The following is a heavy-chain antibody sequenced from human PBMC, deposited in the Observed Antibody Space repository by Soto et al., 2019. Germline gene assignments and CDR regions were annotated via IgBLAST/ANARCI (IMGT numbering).Heavy chain of an antibody. Sequence: GGSLRLSCAASGFTFSGSAMHWVRQASGKGLEWVGRIRSKANSYVTAYAASVKGRFTISRDDSKNTAYLQMNSLKTEDTAVYYCTRLEGLYSSSWYYFDYWGQGTLVTVSS. CDR2: IRSKANSYVT. J-gene: IGHJ4*02. V-gene: IGHV3-73*01. D-gene: IGHD6-13*01. CDR1: GFTFSGSA. CDR3: TRLEGLYSSSWYYFDY.